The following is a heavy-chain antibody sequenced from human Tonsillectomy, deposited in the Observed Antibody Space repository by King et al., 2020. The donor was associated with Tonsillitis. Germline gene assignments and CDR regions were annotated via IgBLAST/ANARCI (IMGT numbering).Heavy chain of an antibody. D-gene: IGHD3-10*01. CDR2: ISAYNGNT. J-gene: IGHJ4*02. CDR1: GYTFTSYG. V-gene: IGHV1-18*01. Sequence: VQLVESGAEVKKPGASVKVSCKASGYTFTSYGISWVRQAPGQGLEWMGWISAYNGNTNYAQKLEGRVTMTTDTSTSTAYMALRSLRADDTAMYYCAREQAPDYDGSGSYRYLDYWGQGTLVTVSS. CDR3: AREQAPDYDGSGSYRYLDY.